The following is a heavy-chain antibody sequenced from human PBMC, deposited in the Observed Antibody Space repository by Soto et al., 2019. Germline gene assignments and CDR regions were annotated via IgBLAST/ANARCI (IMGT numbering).Heavy chain of an antibody. CDR2: IYPGDSDT. CDR3: AIRGNRHAYFDF. J-gene: IGHJ4*02. D-gene: IGHD1-1*01. CDR1: GYTFNNYC. Sequence: LGESLKISCNGSGYTFNNYCIALVRQMPGKGLEWMGLIYPGDSDTRYSPSFQGQVTISADKSISTAYLQWSSLKASDSAMYYCAIRGNRHAYFDFWGQGTLVTVS. V-gene: IGHV5-51*01.